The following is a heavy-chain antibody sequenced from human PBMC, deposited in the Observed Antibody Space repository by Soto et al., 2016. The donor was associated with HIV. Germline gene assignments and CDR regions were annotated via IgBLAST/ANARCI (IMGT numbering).Heavy chain of an antibody. D-gene: IGHD5-18*01. J-gene: IGHJ5*02. CDR1: GFSFTQSA. CDR2: LVVGRDDA. CDR3: AREIADTAMVWGSWFDP. Sequence: VQSGPDVKKPGTSVKVSCKASGFSFTQSAMQWVRQARGQRLEWIGSLVVGRDDANYAQKFLGRVTFSADMSTNTGYMELSRLRSDDTAVYYCAREIADTAMVWGSWFDPWGQGTLVTVSS. V-gene: IGHV1-58*02.